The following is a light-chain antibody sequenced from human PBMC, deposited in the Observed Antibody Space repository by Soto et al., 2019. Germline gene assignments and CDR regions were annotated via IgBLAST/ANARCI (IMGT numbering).Light chain of an antibody. J-gene: IGKJ4*01. Sequence: EIVMTQSTGTRSVPPGERVSLSYRASESVSNNLAWYQQKPGQAPRLLIFATSTRATGVAARFSGGGSGTEFTLTISSLQADDFAVFYCQQYYNWPLTFGGGTKVDIK. V-gene: IGKV3D-15*01. CDR1: ESVSNN. CDR2: ATS. CDR3: QQYYNWPLT.